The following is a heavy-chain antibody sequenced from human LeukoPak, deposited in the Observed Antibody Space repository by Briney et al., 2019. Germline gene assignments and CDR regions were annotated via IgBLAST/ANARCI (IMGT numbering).Heavy chain of an antibody. J-gene: IGHJ4*02. CDR3: ARDLDSSGYYRLGY. Sequence: GGSLRLSCAASGFTFSSYSMNWVRQAPGKGLEWVSSISSSSSYIYYADSVKGRFTISRDNAKNSLYLQMNSLRAEDTAVYYCARDLDSSGYYRLGYWGQGTLVTVSS. V-gene: IGHV3-21*01. CDR2: ISSSSSYI. CDR1: GFTFSSYS. D-gene: IGHD3-22*01.